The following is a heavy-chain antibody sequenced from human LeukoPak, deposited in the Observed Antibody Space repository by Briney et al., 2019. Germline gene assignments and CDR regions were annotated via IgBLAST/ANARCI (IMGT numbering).Heavy chain of an antibody. CDR1: GGSISSYY. D-gene: IGHD6-13*01. Sequence: TSETLSLTCTVSGGSISSYYWSWIRQPPGKGLEWIGYIYYSGSTNYNPSLKSRVTISVDTSKNQFSLKLSSVTAADTAVYYCARHPGGWAAAGVSDYWGQGTLVTVSS. V-gene: IGHV4-59*01. CDR2: IYYSGST. CDR3: ARHPGGWAAAGVSDY. J-gene: IGHJ4*02.